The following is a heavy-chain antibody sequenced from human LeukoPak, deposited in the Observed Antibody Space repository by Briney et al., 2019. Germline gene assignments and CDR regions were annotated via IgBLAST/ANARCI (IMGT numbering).Heavy chain of an antibody. CDR2: IYPGGSDI. V-gene: IGHV5-51*01. Sequence: GASLKISCQGSGYRFTNYWIGWVRQLPGKGLEWMGVIYPGGSDIRYSPSFQGQVTISVDNSIGTAYLQWDNLKASDTAMYYCATFTTTDGEKSTKYFNYWGQGTLVTVSS. J-gene: IGHJ4*02. D-gene: IGHD4-17*01. CDR1: GYRFTNYW. CDR3: ATFTTTDGEKSTKYFNY.